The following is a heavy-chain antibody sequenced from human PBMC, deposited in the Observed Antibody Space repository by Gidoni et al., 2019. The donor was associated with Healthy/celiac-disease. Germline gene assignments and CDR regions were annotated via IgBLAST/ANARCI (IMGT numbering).Heavy chain of an antibody. V-gene: IGHV4-39*01. CDR1: GGSISSSSYY. D-gene: IGHD6-19*01. CDR2: IYYSGST. CDR3: AGGQWLQEEPSFDP. J-gene: IGHJ5*02. Sequence: QLQLQESCPGLVKPSETLSLTCTVSGGSISSSSYYWGWIRQPPGKGLEWIGSIYYSGSTYYNPSLKSRVTISVDTSKNQFSLKLSSVTAADTAVYYCAGGQWLQEEPSFDPWGQGTLVTVSS.